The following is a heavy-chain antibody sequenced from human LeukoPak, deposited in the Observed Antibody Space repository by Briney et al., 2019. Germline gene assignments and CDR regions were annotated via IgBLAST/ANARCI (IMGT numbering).Heavy chain of an antibody. Sequence: ASVKVSCKASGYTFNTYGVTWVRQAPGQGLKWMGWISAYNGNTNYAQKLQGRVTLTTDTSTSTAYMELRSLRSDDTAVYYCARDLVGATAGDYWGQGTLVTVSS. CDR1: GYTFNTYG. D-gene: IGHD1-26*01. CDR2: ISAYNGNT. V-gene: IGHV1-18*01. CDR3: ARDLVGATAGDY. J-gene: IGHJ4*02.